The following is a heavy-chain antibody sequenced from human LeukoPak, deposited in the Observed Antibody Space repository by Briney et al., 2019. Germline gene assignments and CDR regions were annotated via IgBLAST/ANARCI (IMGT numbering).Heavy chain of an antibody. CDR3: ATGRIMITFGGVIVIPPLGY. Sequence: ASVKVSCKVSGYTLIELSMHWVRQAPGKGLEWMGGFDPEDGETIYAQKFQGRVTMTEDTSTDTAYMELSSLRSEDTAVYYCATGRIMITFGGVIVIPPLGYWGQGTLVTVSS. CDR2: FDPEDGET. D-gene: IGHD3-16*02. J-gene: IGHJ4*02. V-gene: IGHV1-24*01. CDR1: GYTLIELS.